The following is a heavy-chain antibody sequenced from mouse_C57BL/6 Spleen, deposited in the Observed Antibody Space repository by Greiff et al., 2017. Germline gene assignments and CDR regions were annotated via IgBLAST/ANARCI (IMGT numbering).Heavy chain of an antibody. V-gene: IGHV1-82*01. J-gene: IGHJ3*01. Sequence: VQLQQSGPELVKPGASVKISCKASGYAFSSSWMNWVKQRPGKGLEWIGRIYPGDGDTNYNGKFKGKATLTADKSSSTAYMQLSSLTSEDSAVYFCAREGAIYYDYAWGQGTLVTVSA. D-gene: IGHD2-4*01. CDR3: AREGAIYYDYA. CDR1: GYAFSSSW. CDR2: IYPGDGDT.